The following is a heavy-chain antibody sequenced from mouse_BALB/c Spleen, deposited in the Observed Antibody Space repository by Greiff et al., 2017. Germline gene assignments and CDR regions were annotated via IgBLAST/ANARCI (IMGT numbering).Heavy chain of an antibody. Sequence: DVMLVESGGGLVQPGGSLKLSCAASGFTFSSYTMSWVRQTPEKRLEWVAYISNGGGSTYYPDTVKGRFTISRDNAKNTLYLQMSSLKSEDTAMYYCARQKYDGGAMDYWGQGTSVTVSS. CDR1: GFTFSSYT. J-gene: IGHJ4*01. V-gene: IGHV5-12-2*01. CDR2: ISNGGGST. CDR3: ARQKYDGGAMDY. D-gene: IGHD2-14*01.